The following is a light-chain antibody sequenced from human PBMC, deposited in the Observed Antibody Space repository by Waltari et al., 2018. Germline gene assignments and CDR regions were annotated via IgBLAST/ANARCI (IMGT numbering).Light chain of an antibody. CDR1: QSLLYSDGKTY. Sequence: DVVMTQSPLSLPVTLGQAAFISCRSSQSLLYSDGKTYLGWFQQRPGQSPRRLFYKGSARASGVPDRFDGSGAGTEFALHINRVEADDVGVYYCMQGTHWPWTFGPGTKVEIK. V-gene: IGKV2-30*01. J-gene: IGKJ1*01. CDR2: KGS. CDR3: MQGTHWPWT.